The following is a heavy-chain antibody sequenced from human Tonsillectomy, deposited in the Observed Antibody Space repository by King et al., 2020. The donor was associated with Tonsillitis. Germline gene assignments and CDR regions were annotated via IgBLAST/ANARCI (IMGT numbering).Heavy chain of an antibody. Sequence: VQLVESGGGLVQPGGSLRLSCDASGFTVSSNYMTWVRQAPGKGLEWVSVIYRDGSTYYADSGKGRFTISRHNSKNTLYLQMNSLRTEDTAVYYCAIISSSSSPYYYYGMDVWGQGTTVTVSS. J-gene: IGHJ6*02. V-gene: IGHV3-53*04. D-gene: IGHD6-6*01. CDR3: AIISSSSSPYYYYGMDV. CDR1: GFTVSSNY. CDR2: IYRDGST.